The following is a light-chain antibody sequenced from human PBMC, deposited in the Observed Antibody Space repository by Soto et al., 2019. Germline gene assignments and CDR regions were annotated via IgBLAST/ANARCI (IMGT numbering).Light chain of an antibody. CDR2: EVS. CDR1: NKEVGCYNY. CDR3: SSYAGTNNFYV. Sequence: PPPQPPSAPGPPGQSSTLSCTGKNKEVGCYNYVSWYQQHPGKAPKLMIYEVSKRPSGVPDRFSGSKSGNTASLTVSGLQAEDEADYYCSSYAGTNNFYVFGTGTKVTVL. J-gene: IGLJ1*01. V-gene: IGLV2-8*01.